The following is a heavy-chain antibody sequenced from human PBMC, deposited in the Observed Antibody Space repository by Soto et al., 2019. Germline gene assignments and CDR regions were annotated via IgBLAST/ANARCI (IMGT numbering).Heavy chain of an antibody. CDR1: GFTFGDYA. CDR3: TMVGDILTGYYRGWYYYGMDV. Sequence: SLRLSCTASGFTFGDYAMSWVRQAPGKGLEWVGFIRSKAYGGTTEYAASVKGRFTISRDDSKSIAYLQMNSLKTEDTAVYYCTMVGDILTGYYRGWYYYGMDVWGQGTTVTVSS. V-gene: IGHV3-49*04. J-gene: IGHJ6*02. D-gene: IGHD3-9*01. CDR2: IRSKAYGGTT.